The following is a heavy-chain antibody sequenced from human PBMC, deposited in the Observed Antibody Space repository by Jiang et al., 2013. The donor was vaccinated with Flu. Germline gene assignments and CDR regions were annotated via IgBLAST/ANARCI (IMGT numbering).Heavy chain of an antibody. V-gene: IGHV4-4*02. CDR1: GGSISSSNW. CDR2: IYHSGST. J-gene: IGHJ6*02. Sequence: GLVKPSGTLSLTCAVSGGSISSSNWWSWVRQPPGKGLEWIGEIYHSGSTNYNPSLKSRVTISVDKSKNQFSLKLSSVTAADTAVYYCARDDSSGYLNRVMDVWGQGTTVTVSS. CDR3: ARDDSSGYLNRVMDV. D-gene: IGHD3-22*01.